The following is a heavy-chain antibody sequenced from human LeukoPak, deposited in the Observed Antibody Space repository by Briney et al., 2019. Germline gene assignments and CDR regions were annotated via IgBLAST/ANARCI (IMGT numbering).Heavy chain of an antibody. CDR2: IYYSGST. CDR3: ARGAGYSGYDFDF. CDR1: GGSISSGGYY. V-gene: IGHV4-31*03. D-gene: IGHD5-12*01. J-gene: IGHJ4*02. Sequence: PSQTLSLTCTVSGGSISSGGYYWSWIRQHPGKGLEWIGYIYYSGSTYYTPSLKSRVTISVDTSKNQFYLKLTSVTAADTAVYYCARGAGYSGYDFDFWGQGTLVTVSS.